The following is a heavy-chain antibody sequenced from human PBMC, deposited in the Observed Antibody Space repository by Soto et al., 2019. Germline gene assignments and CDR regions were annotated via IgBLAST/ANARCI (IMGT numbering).Heavy chain of an antibody. CDR2: ISAYNGNT. CDR1: GYTFTSYG. J-gene: IGHJ4*02. CDR3: ARAIFGAYYFDY. D-gene: IGHD3-3*01. V-gene: IGHV1-18*04. Sequence: ASVKVSCKASGYTFTSYGISWVRQAPGQGLEWMGWISAYNGNTNYEQKLQGRVTMTTDTYTSTAYMELSSLRSEDTAVYYCARAIFGAYYFDYWGQGTLVTVSS.